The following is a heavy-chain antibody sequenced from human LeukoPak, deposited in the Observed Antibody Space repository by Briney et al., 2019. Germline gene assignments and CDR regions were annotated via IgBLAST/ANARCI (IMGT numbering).Heavy chain of an antibody. Sequence: SETLSLTCTVSRGSISNYFWSWVRQPPGMGLEWIGYIYYTGNTNYTPSLKSRVTISVDTSKNQFSLRLSSVTAADTAFYYCARYIGRGYFDLWGRGTLVIVSS. CDR3: ARYIGRGYFDL. D-gene: IGHD5-12*01. CDR1: RGSISNYF. J-gene: IGHJ2*01. CDR2: IYYTGNT. V-gene: IGHV4-59*01.